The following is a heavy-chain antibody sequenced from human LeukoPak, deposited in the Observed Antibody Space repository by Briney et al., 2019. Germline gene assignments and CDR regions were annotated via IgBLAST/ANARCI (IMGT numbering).Heavy chain of an antibody. CDR3: AKDRYSSSSWGDSFDY. V-gene: IGHV3-30*02. CDR1: GFTFSSYG. CDR2: IRYDGSNK. D-gene: IGHD6-6*01. Sequence: GGSLRLSCAASGFTFSSYGMHWVRQAPGKGLEWVAFIRYDGSNKYYADSVEGRFTISRDNSKNTLYLQMNSLRAEDTAVYYCAKDRYSSSSWGDSFDYWGQGTLVTVSS. J-gene: IGHJ4*02.